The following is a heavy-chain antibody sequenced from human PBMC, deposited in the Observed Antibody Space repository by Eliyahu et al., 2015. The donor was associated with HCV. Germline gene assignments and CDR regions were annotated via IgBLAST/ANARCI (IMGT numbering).Heavy chain of an antibody. CDR2: ISGSGGST. V-gene: IGHV3-23*01. CDR3: AKDPLWNYDKFDY. Sequence: EVQLLESGGGLVQPGGSLRLSXAASGFIFSSYAMSWVRQAPGKGLEWVSAISGSGGSTYYADSVKGRFTISRDNSKNTLYLQMNSLRAEDTAVYYCAKDPLWNYDKFDYWGQGTLVTVSS. CDR1: GFIFSSYA. D-gene: IGHD1-7*01. J-gene: IGHJ4*02.